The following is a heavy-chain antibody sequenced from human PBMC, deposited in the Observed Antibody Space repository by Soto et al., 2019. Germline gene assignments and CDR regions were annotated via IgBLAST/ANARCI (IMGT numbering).Heavy chain of an antibody. V-gene: IGHV3-15*01. CDR3: ATDYGWAFQI. D-gene: IGHD4-17*01. J-gene: IGHJ3*02. Sequence: EVQLVASGGVLVKPGESLRLSCAGSGLSFSDVKMTWVRQLPGKGLEWVGRIQTKTGGGTADYPAAVRGRFTISRDDSNNTLYRQLNSLKTDDTAVYYCATDYGWAFQIWGQGTTVTVSS. CDR1: GLSFSDVK. CDR2: IQTKTGGGTA.